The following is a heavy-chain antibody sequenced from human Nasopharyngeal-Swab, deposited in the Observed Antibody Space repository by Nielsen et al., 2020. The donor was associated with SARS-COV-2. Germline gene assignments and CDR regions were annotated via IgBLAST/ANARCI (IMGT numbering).Heavy chain of an antibody. CDR3: ARAWSWIVPAAIGYYGMDV. D-gene: IGHD2-2*01. V-gene: IGHV1-3*01. Sequence: GGSLRLSCAASGFTFSSYAMHWVRQAPGQRLEWMGWINAGNGNTKYSQKFQGRVTITRDTSASTAYMELSSLRSEDTAVYYCARAWSWIVPAAIGYYGMDVWGQGTTVTVSS. J-gene: IGHJ6*02. CDR1: GFTFSSYA. CDR2: INAGNGNT.